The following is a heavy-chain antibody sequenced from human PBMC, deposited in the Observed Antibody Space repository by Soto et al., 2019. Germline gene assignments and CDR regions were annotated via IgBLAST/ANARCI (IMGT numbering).Heavy chain of an antibody. CDR3: ARPQGVSGGSRY. CDR2: ISSSSSYI. D-gene: IGHD2-15*01. CDR1: GFTFSSYS. V-gene: IGHV3-21*01. Sequence: PGGSLRLSCAASGFTFSSYSMNWVRQAPGKGLEWVSSISSSSSYIYYADSVKGRFTISRDNAKNSLYLQMNSLRAEDTAVYYCARPQGVSGGSRYWGQGTLVTVSS. J-gene: IGHJ4*02.